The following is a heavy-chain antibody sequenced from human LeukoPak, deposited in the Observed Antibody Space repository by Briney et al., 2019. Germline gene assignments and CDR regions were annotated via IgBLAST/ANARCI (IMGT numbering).Heavy chain of an antibody. CDR2: VSGSGGNT. CDR1: GFTFTNSA. Sequence: GGSQRLSCAASGFTFTNSAMAWVRQPPGNGLEWVSTVSGSGGNTYYADSVKGRFTISRDNSENTLYLQMNSLRAQDTAVYYCAKSLAVPGSPDYWGQGTLVTVSS. V-gene: IGHV3-23*01. CDR3: AKSLAVPGSPDY. D-gene: IGHD6-19*01. J-gene: IGHJ4*02.